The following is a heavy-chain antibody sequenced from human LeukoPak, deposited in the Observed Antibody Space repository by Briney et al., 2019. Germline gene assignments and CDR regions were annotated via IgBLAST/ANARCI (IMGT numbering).Heavy chain of an antibody. CDR3: ARDLARYCSSTSCHLSYYYYGMDV. Sequence: ASVKVSCKASGGTFSSYTISWVRQAPGQGLEWMGRIIPILGIANYAQKFQGRVTITADTSTSTAYMELSSLRSEDTAVYYCARDLARYCSSTSCHLSYYYYGMDVWGQGTTVTVSS. V-gene: IGHV1-69*04. CDR1: GGTFSSYT. J-gene: IGHJ6*02. CDR2: IIPILGIA. D-gene: IGHD2-2*01.